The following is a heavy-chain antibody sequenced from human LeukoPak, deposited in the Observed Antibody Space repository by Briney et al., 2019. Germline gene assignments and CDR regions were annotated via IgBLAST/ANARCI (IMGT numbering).Heavy chain of an antibody. CDR3: ARDLVTVTKGFDI. CDR1: GGSITSHY. J-gene: IGHJ3*02. Sequence: SETLSLTCSVSGGSITSHYWSWIRQPPGKGLEWIAYIYYSGSTNYNPSLTSRVTISVDTSKNQFSLKLSSVTAADTAVYYCARDLVTVTKGFDIWGQGTMVSVSS. D-gene: IGHD4-17*01. V-gene: IGHV4-59*11. CDR2: IYYSGST.